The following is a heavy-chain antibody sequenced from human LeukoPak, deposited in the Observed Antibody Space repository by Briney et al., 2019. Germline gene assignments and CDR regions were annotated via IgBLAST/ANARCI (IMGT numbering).Heavy chain of an antibody. D-gene: IGHD6-19*01. Sequence: ASVKVSCKTSGYTFTDYYMHWVRQAPGQGLEWMGWINPNSGGTTYAQKFQGRVTITTDESTSTAYMELSSLRSEDTAVYYCARVKPAGAWLGYFDYWGQGTLVTVSS. J-gene: IGHJ4*02. CDR1: GYTFTDYY. CDR2: INPNSGGT. V-gene: IGHV1-2*02. CDR3: ARVKPAGAWLGYFDY.